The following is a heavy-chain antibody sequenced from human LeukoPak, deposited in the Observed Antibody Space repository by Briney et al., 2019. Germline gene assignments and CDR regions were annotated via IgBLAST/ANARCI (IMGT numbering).Heavy chain of an antibody. CDR3: AKRMIMMS. V-gene: IGHV3-23*01. Sequence: GGSLRLSCAASGFTFSDNAMNWVRQAPGKGLEWVSGISASGVSTYYSDSVKGRFTISRDNSKNTLYLQMNSLRAEDTAVYYCAKRMIMMSWGQGTLVTVSS. J-gene: IGHJ4*02. D-gene: IGHD3-16*01. CDR2: ISASGVST. CDR1: GFTFSDNA.